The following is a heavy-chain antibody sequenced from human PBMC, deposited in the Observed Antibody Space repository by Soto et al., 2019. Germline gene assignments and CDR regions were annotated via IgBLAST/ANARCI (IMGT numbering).Heavy chain of an antibody. Sequence: QVTLKESGPVLVKPTETLTLTCSVSGFSLSSTRMGVNWIRQPPGKALEWLAHIFSNDEKSYSTSLKSRLTISKDTSKSQVVLTMTNVDPVDTATYYCARIDVVAPANVLFDYWGQGILVTVSS. CDR2: IFSNDEK. V-gene: IGHV2-26*01. J-gene: IGHJ4*02. CDR3: ARIDVVAPANVLFDY. CDR1: GFSLSSTRMG. D-gene: IGHD2-2*01.